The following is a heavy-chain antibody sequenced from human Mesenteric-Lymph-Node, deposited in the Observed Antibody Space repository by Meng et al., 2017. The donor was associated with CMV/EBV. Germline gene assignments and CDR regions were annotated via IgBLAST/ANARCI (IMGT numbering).Heavy chain of an antibody. CDR2: ISGSGGST. V-gene: IGHV3-23*01. J-gene: IGHJ4*02. Sequence: GESLKISCAASGFTFSSYAMSWVRQAPGKGLEWVSAISGSGGSTYYADSVKGRFTISRDNSKNTLYLQMNSLRAEDTAVYYCARARSRSGARYYFDYWGQGTLVTVSS. CDR3: ARARSRSGARYYFDY. CDR1: GFTFSSYA. D-gene: IGHD3-3*01.